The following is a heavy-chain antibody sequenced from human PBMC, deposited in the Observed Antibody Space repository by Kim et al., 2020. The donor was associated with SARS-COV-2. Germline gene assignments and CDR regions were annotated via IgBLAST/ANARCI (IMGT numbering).Heavy chain of an antibody. J-gene: IGHJ4*02. Sequence: GGSLRLSCAASGFTFSSYAMHWVRQAPGKGLEWVAVISYDGSNKYYADSVKGRFTISRDNSKNTLYLQMNSLRAEDTAVYYCARDPIGAAGGAFDYWGQGTLVTVSS. CDR2: ISYDGSNK. CDR1: GFTFSSYA. CDR3: ARDPIGAAGGAFDY. V-gene: IGHV3-30*04. D-gene: IGHD3-16*01.